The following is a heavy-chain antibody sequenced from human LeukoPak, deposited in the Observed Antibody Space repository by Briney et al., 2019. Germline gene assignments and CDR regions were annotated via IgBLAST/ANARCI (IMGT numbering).Heavy chain of an antibody. CDR1: GFSFSSYA. V-gene: IGHV3-48*03. Sequence: GGSLRLSCAASGFSFSSYAMSWVRQAPGKGLEWVSYISDSGGTIKDADSVKGRFTISRDNAKNSLYLQMNSLRVEDTAVYYCAAGPQYGGSFAYWGQGTLVTVSS. J-gene: IGHJ4*02. CDR2: ISDSGGTI. D-gene: IGHD1-26*01. CDR3: AAGPQYGGSFAY.